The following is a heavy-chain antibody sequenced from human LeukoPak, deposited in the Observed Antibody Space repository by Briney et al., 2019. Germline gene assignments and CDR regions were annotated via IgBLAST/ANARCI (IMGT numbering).Heavy chain of an antibody. J-gene: IGHJ3*02. V-gene: IGHV4-34*01. CDR1: GGSFSDYF. Sequence: LETLSLTCSVYGGSFSDYFWSWIRQSPGKGLEWIGEIDDGGNTNYNPSLISRVIVSMEKSKKQFSLVMRSVTAADTAVYYCARFSRITWGDWGDAFDIWGQGTTVIVSS. D-gene: IGHD2-21*02. CDR2: IDDGGNT. CDR3: ARFSRITWGDWGDAFDI.